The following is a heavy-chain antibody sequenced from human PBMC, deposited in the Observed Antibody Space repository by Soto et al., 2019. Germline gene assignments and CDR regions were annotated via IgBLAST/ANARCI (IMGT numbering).Heavy chain of an antibody. D-gene: IGHD4-17*01. Sequence: PGGSLRLSCAASGFTFSSYAMSWVRQAPGKGLEWVSAISGSGGSTYYADSVRGRFTISRDNSKNTLYLQMNSLRAEDTAVYYCAKDCCYGGKIGNWFDPWGQGTLVTVSS. V-gene: IGHV3-23*01. CDR1: GFTFSSYA. J-gene: IGHJ5*02. CDR3: AKDCCYGGKIGNWFDP. CDR2: ISGSGGST.